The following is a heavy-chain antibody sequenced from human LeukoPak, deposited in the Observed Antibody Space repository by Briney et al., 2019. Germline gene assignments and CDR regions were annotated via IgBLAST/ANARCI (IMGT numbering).Heavy chain of an antibody. V-gene: IGHV3-72*01. Sequence: GGSLRLSCAASGFTFSDHYMDWVRQAPGKGLEWVGRTRNKPNSYTTEYAASVKGRFTISRDDSKNSLYLQMNSLRAEDTAVYYCAKIGSSVGYCSSTSCPHPRYFDYWGQGTLVTVSS. CDR3: AKIGSSVGYCSSTSCPHPRYFDY. D-gene: IGHD2-2*01. CDR2: TRNKPNSYTT. J-gene: IGHJ4*02. CDR1: GFTFSDHY.